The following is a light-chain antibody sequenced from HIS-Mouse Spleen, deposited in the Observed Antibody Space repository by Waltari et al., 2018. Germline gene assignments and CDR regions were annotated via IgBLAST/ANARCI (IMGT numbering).Light chain of an antibody. CDR1: SSDVGGYNY. CDR3: CSYAGSYTWV. Sequence: QSALTQPRSVSGSPGQSVTIPCTATSSDVGGYNYVSWYQHHPGKAPKLMIYDVSKRPSGVPDRFSGSKSGNTASLTISGLQAEDEADYYCCSYAGSYTWVFGGGTKLTVL. J-gene: IGLJ3*02. CDR2: DVS. V-gene: IGLV2-11*01.